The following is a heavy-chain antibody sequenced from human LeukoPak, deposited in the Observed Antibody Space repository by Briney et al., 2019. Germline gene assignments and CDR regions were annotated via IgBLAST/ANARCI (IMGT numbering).Heavy chain of an antibody. CDR1: GGSFSDFY. CDR2: INRSGST. Sequence: PSETLSLTCAVSGGSFSDFYWSWIRQSPGKGLQWIGEINRSGSTNYNPSLKSRVTISVGTSKNQFSLKLSSVTAADTAVYYCARQVVVPAAIQYYYYGMDVWGQGTTVTVSS. CDR3: ARQVVVPAAIQYYYYGMDV. D-gene: IGHD2-2*01. J-gene: IGHJ6*02. V-gene: IGHV4-34*01.